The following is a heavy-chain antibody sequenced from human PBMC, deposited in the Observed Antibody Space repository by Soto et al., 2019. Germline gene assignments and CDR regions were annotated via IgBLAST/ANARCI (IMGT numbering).Heavy chain of an antibody. V-gene: IGHV3-9*01. CDR2: ISWNSGSI. CDR1: GFTFDDYG. CDR3: AKDVYYYDSSGPLGAFDI. D-gene: IGHD3-22*01. J-gene: IGHJ3*02. Sequence: SLRLSYAASGFTFDDYGVHWVRQAQGKGLEWVSGISWNSGSIGYADSVKGRFTISRDNAKNSLYLQMNSLRAEDTALYYCAKDVYYYDSSGPLGAFDIWGQGTMVTVSS.